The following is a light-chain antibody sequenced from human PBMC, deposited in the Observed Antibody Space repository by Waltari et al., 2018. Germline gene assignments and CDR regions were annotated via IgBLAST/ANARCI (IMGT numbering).Light chain of an antibody. Sequence: DIVMTQSPDSLAVSLGERATINCKSSQSVLYSSNNKNYLAWYQQKPGQPPKLLIYWASTRASGVPDRFSGSGSGTDFDLTISSLQAEDVAVYYCQQYYSTPWTFGQGTKVEIK. CDR3: QQYYSTPWT. CDR2: WAS. CDR1: QSVLYSSNNKNY. V-gene: IGKV4-1*01. J-gene: IGKJ1*01.